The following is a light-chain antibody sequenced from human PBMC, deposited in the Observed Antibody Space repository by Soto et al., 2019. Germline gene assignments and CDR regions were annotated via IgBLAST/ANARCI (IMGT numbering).Light chain of an antibody. V-gene: IGKV1-27*01. CDR2: AAS. CDR1: QGISKF. CDR3: QKYSSVIT. J-gene: IGKJ5*01. Sequence: DIQMTQSPSSLSASVGDRVTITCRASQGISKFLAWYQQKPGKVPKLLISAASTLQSGVPSRFSGSGSGTDFTLTITSLQPEDVATYYCQKYSSVITFGQGTRLEMK.